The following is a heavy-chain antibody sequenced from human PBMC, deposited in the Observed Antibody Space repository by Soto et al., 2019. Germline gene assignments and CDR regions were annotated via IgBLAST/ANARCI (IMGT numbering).Heavy chain of an antibody. V-gene: IGHV3-48*01. D-gene: IGHD4-17*01. CDR2: ISSSSSTI. J-gene: IGHJ4*02. Sequence: EVQLVESGGGLVQPGESLRLSCAASGFTFSSYDMDWVRLAPGKGLEWVSYISSSSSTIYYADSVKGRFTISRDNAKNSLYLQMNSLRAVDTAFYYCARATGYFDYWGQGTLVTVSS. CDR3: ARATGYFDY. CDR1: GFTFSSYD.